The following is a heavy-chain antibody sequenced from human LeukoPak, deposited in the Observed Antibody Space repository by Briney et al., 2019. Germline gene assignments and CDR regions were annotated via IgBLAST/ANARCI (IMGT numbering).Heavy chain of an antibody. CDR2: ISGSGGST. CDR3: ANDDYYDSSGQLDAFDI. D-gene: IGHD3-22*01. Sequence: ASVKVSCAASGFTFSSYAMSWVRQAPGKGLEWISGISGSGGSTYYADSVKGRFTISRDNSKNTLCLQMNSLRVEDTAVYYCANDDYYDSSGQLDAFDIWGQGTMVTVSS. CDR1: GFTFSSYA. V-gene: IGHV3-23*01. J-gene: IGHJ3*02.